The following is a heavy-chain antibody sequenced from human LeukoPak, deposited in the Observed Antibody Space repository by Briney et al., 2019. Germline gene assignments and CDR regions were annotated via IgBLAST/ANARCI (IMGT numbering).Heavy chain of an antibody. CDR3: TRDHRHYYDSSGYYYAIYY. CDR1: GFTFGDYA. J-gene: IGHJ4*02. CDR2: IASETYGGTA. V-gene: IGHV3-49*04. Sequence: PGGPLRLSCTASGFTFGDYAMTWVRQAPGKGLEWVGFIASETYGGTAEYAASVKGRFTISRDDSKSIAYLQMNSLKTEDTAVYYCTRDHRHYYDSSGYYYAIYYWGQGTLVTVSS. D-gene: IGHD3-22*01.